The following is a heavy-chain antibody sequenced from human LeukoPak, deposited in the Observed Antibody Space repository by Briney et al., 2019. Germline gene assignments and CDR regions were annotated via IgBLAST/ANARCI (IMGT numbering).Heavy chain of an antibody. CDR2: INSDGSTT. CDR1: GFTSSTYA. Sequence: GGSLRLSCAASGFTSSTYAMTWVRQAPGKGLVWVSRINSDGSTTSYVDSVKGRFTISRDNAKSTLYLQMNSLRAEDTAVYYCARGGPIDYWGQGTLVTVSS. CDR3: ARGGPIDY. V-gene: IGHV3-74*01. J-gene: IGHJ4*02.